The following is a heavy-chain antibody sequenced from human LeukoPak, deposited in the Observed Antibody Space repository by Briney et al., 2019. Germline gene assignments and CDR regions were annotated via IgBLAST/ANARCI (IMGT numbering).Heavy chain of an antibody. D-gene: IGHD2-15*01. J-gene: IGHJ4*02. Sequence: SQTLSLTCAISGDSVSSDSAAWSWIRQSPSRGLEWLGRTYYRSKWYNDYAISVKSRITINPDTSKNQFFLQLNSVTPEDTAVYYCARGVHSYYFDYWGQGTVVTVSS. V-gene: IGHV6-1*01. CDR1: GDSVSSDSAA. CDR3: ARGVHSYYFDY. CDR2: TYYRSKWYN.